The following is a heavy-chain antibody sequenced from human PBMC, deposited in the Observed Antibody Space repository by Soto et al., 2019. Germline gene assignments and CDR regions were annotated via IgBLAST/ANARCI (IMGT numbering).Heavy chain of an antibody. CDR2: INPNSVGT. Sequence: QVQLVQSGAEVKKPGASVKVSCKASGYTFTGYYMHWVRQAPGQGLEWMGWINPNSVGTNYAQKFQGWVTMTRDTSISTAYMELSRLRSDDTAVYYCARFRPAGPIAAFDIWGQGTMVTVSS. CDR3: ARFRPAGPIAAFDI. J-gene: IGHJ3*02. CDR1: GYTFTGYY. V-gene: IGHV1-2*04. D-gene: IGHD6-13*01.